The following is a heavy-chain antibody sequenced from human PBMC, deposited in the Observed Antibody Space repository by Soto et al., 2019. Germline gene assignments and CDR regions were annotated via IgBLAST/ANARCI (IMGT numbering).Heavy chain of an antibody. D-gene: IGHD3-3*01. CDR1: GVCTSGFY. V-gene: IGHV4-59*01. CDR3: ARGHLWLED. J-gene: IGHJ4*02. Sequence: QVQLQGSGPGLVRPSETLSLTCAVSGVCTSGFYWSWIRQPPGKGLEYIGYIYYSGSTYYNPSLKSQVTVSLDSSKNQFSLKLTSVTAADTAIYYCARGHLWLEDWGQGTLVIVSS. CDR2: IYYSGST.